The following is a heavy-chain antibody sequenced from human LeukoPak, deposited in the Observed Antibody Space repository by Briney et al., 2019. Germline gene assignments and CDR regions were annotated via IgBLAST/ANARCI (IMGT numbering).Heavy chain of an antibody. CDR3: ASPTIGAFDI. D-gene: IGHD4/OR15-4a*01. CDR2: IYYSGST. V-gene: IGHV4-39*01. J-gene: IGHJ3*02. CDR1: GGSISSSNYY. Sequence: SETMSLNCTVSGGSISSSNYYWGWLRQPPGKGLEWIGSIYYSGSTHYNPSLKSRVTISVDTSKNQFSLKLSSVTAADTAVYYCASPTIGAFDIWGQGTMVTVAS.